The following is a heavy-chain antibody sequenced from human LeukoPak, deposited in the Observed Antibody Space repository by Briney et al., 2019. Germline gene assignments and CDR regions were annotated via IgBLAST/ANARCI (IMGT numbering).Heavy chain of an antibody. D-gene: IGHD1-14*01. J-gene: IGHJ5*02. CDR3: ARDITPGEVGRFDP. CDR2: IYYSGST. CDR1: GGSISSGGYS. V-gene: IGHV4-61*08. Sequence: PSQTLSLTCAVSGGSISSGGYSWSWIRQPPGKGLEWIGYIYYSGSTNYNPSLKSRVTISVDTSKNQFSLKLSSVTAADTAVYYCARDITPGEVGRFDPWGQGTLVTVSS.